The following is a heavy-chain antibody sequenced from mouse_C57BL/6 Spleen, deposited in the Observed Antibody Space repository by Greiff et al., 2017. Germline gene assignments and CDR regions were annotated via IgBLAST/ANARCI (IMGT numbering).Heavy chain of an antibody. CDR1: GYSITSGYY. Sequence: ESGPGLVKPSQSLSLTCSVTGYSITSGYYWNWIRQFPGNKLEWMGYISYDGSNNYNPSLKNRISITRDTSKNQFFLKLNSVTTEDTATYYCARVTVVPYYFDYWGQGTTLTVSS. D-gene: IGHD1-1*01. CDR3: ARVTVVPYYFDY. J-gene: IGHJ2*01. CDR2: ISYDGSN. V-gene: IGHV3-6*01.